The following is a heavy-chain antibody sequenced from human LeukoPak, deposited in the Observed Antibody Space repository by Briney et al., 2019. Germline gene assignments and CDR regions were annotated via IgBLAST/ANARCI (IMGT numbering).Heavy chain of an antibody. V-gene: IGHV3-64*02. D-gene: IGHD5-18*01. CDR1: GFTFSSYA. J-gene: IGHJ4*02. Sequence: GGSLRLSCAASGFTFSSYAMHWVRQAPGKGLEYVSAISSNGGSTYYADSVKGRFTISRDNSKNTLYLQMGSLRAEDMAVYYCAKEDSYGLRSHFDYWGQGTLVTVSS. CDR2: ISSNGGST. CDR3: AKEDSYGLRSHFDY.